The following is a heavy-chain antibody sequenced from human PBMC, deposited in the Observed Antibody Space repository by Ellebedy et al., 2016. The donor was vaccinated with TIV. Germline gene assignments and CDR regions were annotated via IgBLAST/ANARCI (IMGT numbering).Heavy chain of an antibody. Sequence: GGSLRLSXAASGFTVSSNYMSWVRQAPGKGLEWVSVIYSGGSTYYADSVKGRFTISRDNSKNTLYLQMNSLRAEDTAVYYCARGLGSGSPPYYWGQGTLVTVSS. V-gene: IGHV3-66*01. CDR1: GFTVSSNY. CDR3: ARGLGSGSPPYY. D-gene: IGHD3-10*01. CDR2: IYSGGST. J-gene: IGHJ4*02.